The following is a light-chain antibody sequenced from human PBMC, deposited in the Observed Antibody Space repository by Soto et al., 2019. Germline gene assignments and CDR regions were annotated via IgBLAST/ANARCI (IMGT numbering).Light chain of an antibody. CDR2: DAS. CDR1: QSVSSY. V-gene: IGKV3-11*01. J-gene: IGKJ1*01. CDR3: QQRSNWPT. Sequence: EIVLTQSPATLSLSPGERATLSCRASQSVSSYLAWYQQKPGQAPRLLIYDASNMATGIPARFSGSGSGTDFTLTISRLEHEDFAVYYCQQRSNWPTFGQGTKVDI.